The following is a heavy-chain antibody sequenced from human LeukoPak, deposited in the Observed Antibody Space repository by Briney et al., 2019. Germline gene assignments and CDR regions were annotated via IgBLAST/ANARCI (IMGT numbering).Heavy chain of an antibody. Sequence: SQTLSLTCSVSNDSITSGGYYWTWIRQTPGKGLEWLGYIYFTGSTSYNPSLKSRITISLDTPKNQFSLNLSSLDAADTAVYFCARGLYSSTWFNWLDPWGPGILVTVSS. J-gene: IGHJ5*02. V-gene: IGHV4-31*03. D-gene: IGHD6-13*01. CDR3: ARGLYSSTWFNWLDP. CDR1: NDSITSGGYY. CDR2: IYFTGST.